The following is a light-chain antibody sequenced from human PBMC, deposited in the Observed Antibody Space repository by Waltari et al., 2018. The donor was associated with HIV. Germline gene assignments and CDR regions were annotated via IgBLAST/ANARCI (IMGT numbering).Light chain of an antibody. V-gene: IGKV3-15*01. J-gene: IGKJ1*01. CDR2: GPS. CDR3: YQQHGLPRT. Sequence: EIVLTKSPATMSVSPGERASLSCTSSHNIANNLAWYQQKPGQAPRLVIYGPSTRATGIPTRCSGSGDGREFTLTISSLQSEDVAVYYCYQQHGLPRTFGRGTKVEVK. CDR1: HNIANN.